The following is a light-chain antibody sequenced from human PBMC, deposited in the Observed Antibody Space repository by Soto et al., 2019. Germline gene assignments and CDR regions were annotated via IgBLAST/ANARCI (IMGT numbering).Light chain of an antibody. CDR1: QTVGSSF. Sequence: EIVLTQSPGTLSLSPGERATLSCRASQTVGSSFLAWFQHKPGQAPRLLIYGASSRATGIPDRFSGSGSGTDFTLTISSLQSADSAVYYCQQYSNWPPFTFGQGTRLEIK. CDR3: QQYSNWPPFT. J-gene: IGKJ5*01. CDR2: GAS. V-gene: IGKV3-20*01.